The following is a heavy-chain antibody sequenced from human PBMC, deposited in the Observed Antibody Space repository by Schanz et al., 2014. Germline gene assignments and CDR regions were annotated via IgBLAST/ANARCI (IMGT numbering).Heavy chain of an antibody. CDR3: ARARYGLDV. CDR1: GYTFNNYT. CDR2: INPTTGNP. Sequence: QVQLVQSGAEVKKPGASVKVSCKASGYTFNNYTYVMIWVRQAPGQGLEWMGWINPTTGNPGYAQGFTGRFVFSFDTSVSTAYLQISGLKAEDTAVYYCARARYGLDVWGQGTTVTVSS. J-gene: IGHJ6*02. V-gene: IGHV7-4-1*02.